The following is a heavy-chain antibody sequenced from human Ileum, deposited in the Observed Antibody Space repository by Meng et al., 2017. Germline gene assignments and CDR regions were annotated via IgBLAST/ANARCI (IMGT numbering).Heavy chain of an antibody. Sequence: VQLLEWGPRLVQPSGTLSLTCAVSGTWWSWVRQPPGKGLEWIGEIFQSGRTNYNPSLKSRVTISIDKSKSQISLQLSAVTAADTAVYSCATSNDRDVYYLGYWGQGTLVTVSS. J-gene: IGHJ4*02. CDR3: ATSNDRDVYYLGY. CDR2: IFQSGRT. V-gene: IGHV4-4*02. D-gene: IGHD3-22*01. CDR1: GTW.